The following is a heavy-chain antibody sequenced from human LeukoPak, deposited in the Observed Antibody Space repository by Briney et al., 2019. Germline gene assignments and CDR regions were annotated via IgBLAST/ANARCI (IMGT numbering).Heavy chain of an antibody. Sequence: AGGSLRLSCVASGFTFNNYAMTWVRQAPGKGLEWVSAISGSGYSTYYADSVKGRFTISRDNSKNTLYLQMNSLKSEDTAVYYCVTEVSGSFPTWGQGTRVTVSS. V-gene: IGHV3-23*01. D-gene: IGHD1-26*01. CDR2: ISGSGYST. J-gene: IGHJ4*02. CDR1: GFTFNNYA. CDR3: VTEVSGSFPT.